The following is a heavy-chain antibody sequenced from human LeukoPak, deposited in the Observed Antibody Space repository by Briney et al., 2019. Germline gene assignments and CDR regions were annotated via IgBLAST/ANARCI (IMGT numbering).Heavy chain of an antibody. D-gene: IGHD5-18*01. J-gene: IGHJ4*02. CDR2: ISGGNNAI. Sequence: GGSLRLACAASGFTFTKYEMNWVRQAPGKGLEWISYISGGNNAIYYADSVKGRFTISRDTAKNSLYLTMHSLRAEDTAVYYCARGEGYSYGYFDYWGQGTLVNVSS. CDR3: ARGEGYSYGYFDY. CDR1: GFTFTKYE. V-gene: IGHV3-48*03.